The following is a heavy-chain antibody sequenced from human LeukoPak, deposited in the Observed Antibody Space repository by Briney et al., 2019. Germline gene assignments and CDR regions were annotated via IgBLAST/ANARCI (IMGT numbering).Heavy chain of an antibody. J-gene: IGHJ5*02. V-gene: IGHV4-4*07. CDR3: ARDRAEVRFANWFDP. D-gene: IGHD3-3*01. CDR2: IYPSGST. CDR1: GGSISSYY. Sequence: SETLSLTCTVSGGSISSYYWSWIRQPARKGLEWIGRIYPSGSTNYNPSLKSRVTMSVDTSKNQFSLKLSSVTAADTAVYYCARDRAEVRFANWFDPWGQGTLVTVSS.